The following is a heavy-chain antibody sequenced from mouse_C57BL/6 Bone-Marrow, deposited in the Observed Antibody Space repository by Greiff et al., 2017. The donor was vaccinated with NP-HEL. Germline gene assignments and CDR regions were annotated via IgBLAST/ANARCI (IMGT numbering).Heavy chain of an antibody. J-gene: IGHJ2*01. Sequence: EVKLQESVAELVRPGASVKLSCTASGFNIKNTYMHWVKQRPEQGLEWIGRIAPANGNTKYAPKFQGKATITADTSSNTAYLQLSSLTSEDTAIYYCAHLPRVTPYYFDYWGQGTTLTVSS. D-gene: IGHD2-2*01. CDR2: IAPANGNT. CDR1: GFNIKNTY. V-gene: IGHV14-3*01. CDR3: AHLPRVTPYYFDY.